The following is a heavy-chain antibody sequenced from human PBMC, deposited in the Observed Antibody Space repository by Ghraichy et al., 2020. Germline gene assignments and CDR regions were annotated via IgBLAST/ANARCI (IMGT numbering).Heavy chain of an antibody. Sequence: GGSLRLSCAVSGFTFSSYWMTWARQAPGKALEWVANVNPDGSDIYYVGSVKGRFTISRDNAKNSLYLQMNSLRAEDTAVYYCARHLYWSFDLWGQGTLVTVSS. J-gene: IGHJ5*02. CDR3: ARHLYWSFDL. CDR1: GFTFSSYW. V-gene: IGHV3-7*03. CDR2: VNPDGSDI. D-gene: IGHD3-3*01.